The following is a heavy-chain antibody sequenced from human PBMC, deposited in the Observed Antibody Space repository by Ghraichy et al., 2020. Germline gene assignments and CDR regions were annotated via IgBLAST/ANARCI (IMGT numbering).Heavy chain of an antibody. CDR1: GGSFSGYY. V-gene: IGHV4-34*01. Sequence: SETLSLTCAVYGGSFSGYYWSWIRQPPGKGLEWIGEINHSGSTNYNPSLKSRVTISVDTSKNQFSLKLSSVTAADTAVYYCARVGRFITIFGVGYWFDPWGQGTLVTVSS. J-gene: IGHJ5*02. D-gene: IGHD3-3*01. CDR2: INHSGST. CDR3: ARVGRFITIFGVGYWFDP.